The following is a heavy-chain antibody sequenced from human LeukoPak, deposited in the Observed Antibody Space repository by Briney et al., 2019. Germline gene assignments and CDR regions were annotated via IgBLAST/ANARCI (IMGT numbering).Heavy chain of an antibody. Sequence: SETLSLTCAVYGGSFSGYSWSWIRQPPGKGLEWIGEINHSGSTNYNPSLKSRVTISVDTSKNQFSLKLSSVTAADTAVYYCARVPPYDFWSGYYGGMDVWGQGTTVTVSS. J-gene: IGHJ6*02. CDR1: GGSFSGYS. CDR3: ARVPPYDFWSGYYGGMDV. D-gene: IGHD3-3*01. V-gene: IGHV4-34*01. CDR2: INHSGST.